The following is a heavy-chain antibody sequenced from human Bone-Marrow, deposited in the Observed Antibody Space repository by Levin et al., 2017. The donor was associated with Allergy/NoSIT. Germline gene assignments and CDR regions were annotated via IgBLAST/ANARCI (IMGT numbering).Heavy chain of an antibody. CDR1: GFTFDDYA. CDR2: ISWNSGSI. D-gene: IGHD6-19*01. V-gene: IGHV3-9*01. Sequence: SLKISCAASGFTFDDYAMHWVRQAPGKGLEWVSGISWNSGSIGYADSVKGRFTISRDNAKNSLYLQMNSLRAEDTALYYCAKDMGAVAASGTFDYWGQGTLVTVSS. J-gene: IGHJ4*02. CDR3: AKDMGAVAASGTFDY.